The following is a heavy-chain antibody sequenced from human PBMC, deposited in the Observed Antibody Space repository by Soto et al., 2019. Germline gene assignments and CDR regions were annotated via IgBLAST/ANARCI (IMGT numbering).Heavy chain of an antibody. CDR1: GGSISSGGYY. J-gene: IGHJ3*02. CDR2: IYYSGST. CDR3: ARGGQQLERSGAFDI. D-gene: IGHD6-13*01. V-gene: IGHV4-31*03. Sequence: QVQLQESGPGLVKPSQTLSLTCTVSGGSISSGGYYWSWIRQHPGKGLEWIGYIYYSGSTYYNPSLKSRVTISVYTSKNQFSLKLSSVTAADTAVYYCARGGQQLERSGAFDIWGQGTMVTVSS.